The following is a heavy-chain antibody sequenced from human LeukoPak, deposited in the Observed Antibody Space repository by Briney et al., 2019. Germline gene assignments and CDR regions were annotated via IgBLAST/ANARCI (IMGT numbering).Heavy chain of an antibody. CDR2: IYSTGST. CDR1: GGSMSNYY. D-gene: IGHD6-13*01. CDR3: AEGTIAAGRGFDY. V-gene: IGHV4-4*07. Sequence: SETLSLTCTVSGGSMSNYYWSWIRQPAGKGLEWIGRIYSTGSTNYNPSLKSRVTMSVDMSKNQFSLKLNSVTAADTAVYYCAEGTIAAGRGFDYWGQGTLVTVSS. J-gene: IGHJ4*02.